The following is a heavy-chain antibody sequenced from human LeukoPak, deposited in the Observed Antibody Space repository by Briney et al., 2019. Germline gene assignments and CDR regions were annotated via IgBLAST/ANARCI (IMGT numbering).Heavy chain of an antibody. CDR3: TTYSRGHY. Sequence: GGSLKLSCAASGSTFSVSDMHWVRQASGKGLEWVGRIGVKSNSYATAYDAALKGRFTISRDDSKNTAHLQMNSLRIEDTAVYYCTTYSRGHYWGQGTLVTVSS. D-gene: IGHD6-13*01. J-gene: IGHJ4*02. CDR1: GSTFSVSD. V-gene: IGHV3-73*01. CDR2: IGVKSNSYAT.